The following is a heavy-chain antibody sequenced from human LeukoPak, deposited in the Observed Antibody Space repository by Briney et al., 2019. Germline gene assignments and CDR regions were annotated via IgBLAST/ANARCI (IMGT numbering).Heavy chain of an antibody. J-gene: IGHJ3*02. CDR3: AGWLAFDAFDI. CDR1: GYTFTSYY. D-gene: IGHD3-3*02. CDR2: INPSGGST. V-gene: IGHV1-46*01. Sequence: ASVKVSCKASGYTFTSYYMHWVRQAPGQGLEWMGIINPSGGSTSYAQKFQGRVTMTRDTSTSTVYMELSRLRSDDTAVYYCAGWLAFDAFDIWGQGTMVTVSS.